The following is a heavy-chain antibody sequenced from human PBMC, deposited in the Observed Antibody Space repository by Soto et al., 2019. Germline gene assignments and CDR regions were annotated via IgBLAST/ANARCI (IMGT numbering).Heavy chain of an antibody. V-gene: IGHV4-30-2*01. D-gene: IGHD2-15*01. CDR2: IYHTKNT. Sequence: QLQLQESGSGLVKPSQTLSLTCTVSGVSISDGGYTWSWIRQPPGKGLEWIGYIYHTKNTYYSPSLKGRVTMSVDRSRNQFSLRLSYVTAADAALYCCAGTPGYFSGGSCYYGMDVW. J-gene: IGHJ6*01. CDR1: GVSISDGGYT. CDR3: AGTPGYFSGGSCYYGMDV.